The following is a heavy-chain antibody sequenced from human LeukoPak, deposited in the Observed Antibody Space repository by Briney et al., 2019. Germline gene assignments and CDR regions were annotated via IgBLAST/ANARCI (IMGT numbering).Heavy chain of an antibody. CDR1: GYTFIGYY. D-gene: IGHD3-22*01. CDR2: INSKSGGT. CDR3: ARGGDYYDSSGYYDDAFDI. V-gene: IGHV1-2*02. Sequence: VASVKVSCKASGYTFIGYYVHWVRQAPGQGLEWMGWINSKSGGTNYAQKFQGRVAMTRDTSISTAYMELSRLRSGDTAVYYCARGGDYYDSSGYYDDAFDIWGQGTMVTVSS. J-gene: IGHJ3*02.